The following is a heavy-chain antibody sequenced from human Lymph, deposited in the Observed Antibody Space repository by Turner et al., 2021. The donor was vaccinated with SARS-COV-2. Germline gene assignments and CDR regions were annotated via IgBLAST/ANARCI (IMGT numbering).Heavy chain of an antibody. D-gene: IGHD3-22*01. J-gene: IGHJ4*02. CDR3: AKGVRGAMIVVVIPYFDY. CDR2: ISGSGGDT. V-gene: IGHV3-23*01. Sequence: EVQLLKSGGGLVQPGGSLRLSCAASGFTFSSYAMSWVRQAPGKGLEWVSAISGSGGDTYDADSVKGRFTISRDNSKNTLYLQMNSLRAEDTAVYYCAKGVRGAMIVVVIPYFDYWGQGTLVTVSS. CDR1: GFTFSSYA.